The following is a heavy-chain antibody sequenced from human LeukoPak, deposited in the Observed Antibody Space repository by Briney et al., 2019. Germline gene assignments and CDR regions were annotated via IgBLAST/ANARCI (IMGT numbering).Heavy chain of an antibody. D-gene: IGHD3-22*01. V-gene: IGHV3-74*03. CDR1: GFTFSTYW. CDR3: VRDMGYYDKV. J-gene: IGHJ4*02. CDR2: INSDGSST. Sequence: PGGSLRLSCAASGFTFSTYWMQWVRQAPGKGLVWVSHINSDGSSTTYADSVKGRFTTSRDNAKNTLYLQMNSLRAEDTAVYYCVRDMGYYDKVWGQGTLVTVSS.